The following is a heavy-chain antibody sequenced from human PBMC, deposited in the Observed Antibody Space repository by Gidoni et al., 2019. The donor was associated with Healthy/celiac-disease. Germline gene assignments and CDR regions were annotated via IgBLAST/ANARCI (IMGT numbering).Heavy chain of an antibody. Sequence: QVQLVQSGAEVKKPGSSVKVSCKASGGTFSSYAISWVRQAPGHGLEWMGRIIPILGIANYAQKFQGRVTITADKSTSTAYMELSSLRSEDTAVYYCARLYYYDSSGYPTRYWYFDLWGRGTLVTVSS. CDR1: GGTFSSYA. D-gene: IGHD3-22*01. CDR2: IIPILGIA. V-gene: IGHV1-69*04. CDR3: ARLYYYDSSGYPTRYWYFDL. J-gene: IGHJ2*01.